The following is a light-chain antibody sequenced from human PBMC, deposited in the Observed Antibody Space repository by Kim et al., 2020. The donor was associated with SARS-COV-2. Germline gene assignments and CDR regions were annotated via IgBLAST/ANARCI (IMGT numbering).Light chain of an antibody. CDR1: QSINSW. CDR3: HQYNSYPYT. Sequence: DIQITQSPSTLSASVGDRVTITCRASQSINSWLAWYQQKPGKAPKLLIYKASYLESGVPSRFSGTESGTEFTLTISSLQPDDFATYYCHQYNSYPYTFGQGTKLEI. V-gene: IGKV1-5*03. CDR2: KAS. J-gene: IGKJ2*01.